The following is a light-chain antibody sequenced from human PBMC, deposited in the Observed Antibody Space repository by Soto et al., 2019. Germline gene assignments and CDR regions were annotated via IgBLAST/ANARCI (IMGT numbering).Light chain of an antibody. Sequence: EMVLTQSPGTLSMSPGERVTLSCTASQIGSPSYLAWYQQRPGQPPKLLIYGVSTRANGVPDRFSGTGSGTDFTLAISRLEPEDSALYFCQHFGYPQWTFGQGTRVEIK. CDR3: QHFGYPQWT. J-gene: IGKJ1*01. V-gene: IGKV3-20*01. CDR2: GVS. CDR1: QIGSPSY.